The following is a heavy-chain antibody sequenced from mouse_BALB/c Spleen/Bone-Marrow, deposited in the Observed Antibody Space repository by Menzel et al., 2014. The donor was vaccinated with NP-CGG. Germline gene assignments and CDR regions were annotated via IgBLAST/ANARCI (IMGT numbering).Heavy chain of an antibody. D-gene: IGHD2-10*01. V-gene: IGHV5-12-1*01. J-gene: IGHJ4*01. CDR2: ISSGGGST. Sequence: EVMLVEYGGGLEKPGGSLKLSCAAPGFAFSSYDMSWVRQTPEKRLERVAYISSGGGSTYYPDTVRGRFTITRDNTKNTQYLQMSSLKSEDTAMYYCARLLPRDEMDYGGQGTSVTVSS. CDR3: ARLLPRDEMDY. CDR1: GFAFSSYD.